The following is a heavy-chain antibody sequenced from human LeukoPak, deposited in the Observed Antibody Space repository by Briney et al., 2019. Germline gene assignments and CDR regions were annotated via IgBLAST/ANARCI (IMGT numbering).Heavy chain of an antibody. V-gene: IGHV1-18*04. Sequence: ASVKVSCKASGYTFTTSGINWVRQAPGQGLEWMGWISGSNDNTNYAQNFQGRVTMTTDTSTSTAYMELRSLRSDDTAVYCCARGGSGSYLYSTFDPWGQGTLVTVSS. CDR1: GYTFTTSG. D-gene: IGHD3-10*01. J-gene: IGHJ5*02. CDR3: ARGGSGSYLYSTFDP. CDR2: ISGSNDNT.